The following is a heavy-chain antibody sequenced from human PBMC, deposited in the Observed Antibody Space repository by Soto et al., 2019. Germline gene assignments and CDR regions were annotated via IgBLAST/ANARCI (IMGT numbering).Heavy chain of an antibody. CDR1: GYTFTSYY. J-gene: IGHJ4*02. D-gene: IGHD3-3*01. CDR2: INPSGGST. Sequence: ASVKVSCKASGYTFTSYYMHWVRQAPGQGLEWMGIINPSGGSTSYAQKFQGRVTMTRDTSTSTVYMELSSLRSEDTAVYYCARDPTPFYEFWSGSLSVFAYWGQGTLVTGSS. V-gene: IGHV1-46*03. CDR3: ARDPTPFYEFWSGSLSVFAY.